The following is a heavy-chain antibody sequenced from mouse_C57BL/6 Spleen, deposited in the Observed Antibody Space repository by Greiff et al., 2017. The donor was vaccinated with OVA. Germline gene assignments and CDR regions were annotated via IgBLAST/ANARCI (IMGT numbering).Heavy chain of an antibody. Sequence: VQLQQSGAELVKPGASVKMSCKASGYTFTTYPIEWMKQNHGKSLEWIGNFHPYNDDTKYNEKFKGKATLTVEKSSSTVYLELSRLTSDDSAVYYCARSRYGNYGDWYFDVWGTGTTVTVSS. V-gene: IGHV1-47*01. CDR3: ARSRYGNYGDWYFDV. CDR1: GYTFTTYP. D-gene: IGHD2-1*01. CDR2: FHPYNDDT. J-gene: IGHJ1*03.